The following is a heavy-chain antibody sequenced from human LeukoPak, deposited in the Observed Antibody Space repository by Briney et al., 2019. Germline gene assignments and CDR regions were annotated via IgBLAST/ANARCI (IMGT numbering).Heavy chain of an antibody. CDR1: GFTFDDYA. CDR3: AREIPGRIAADC. J-gene: IGHJ4*02. D-gene: IGHD2-15*01. CDR2: ISTTSDAM. V-gene: IGHV3-48*01. Sequence: GRSLRLSCAASGFTFDDYAMHWVRQAPGKGLEWLSFISTTSDAMYYADSVKGRLTVSRDNAKNSLFLQMHSLRAEDTAIYYCAREIPGRIAADCWGQGTLVTVSS.